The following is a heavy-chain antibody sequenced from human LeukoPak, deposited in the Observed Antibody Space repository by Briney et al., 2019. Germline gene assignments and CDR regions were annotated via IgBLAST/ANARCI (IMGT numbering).Heavy chain of an antibody. V-gene: IGHV3-64D*09. Sequence: PGGSLRLSCSASGFTFSSYAMHWVRQAPGKGLEYVSAISSNGGSTYYADSVKGRFTIPRDNSKNTLYLQMSSLRADDTAVYYCVKDGTVTTSSGYFDLWGRGTLVTVSS. CDR3: VKDGTVTTSSGYFDL. D-gene: IGHD4-17*01. CDR2: ISSNGGST. CDR1: GFTFSSYA. J-gene: IGHJ2*01.